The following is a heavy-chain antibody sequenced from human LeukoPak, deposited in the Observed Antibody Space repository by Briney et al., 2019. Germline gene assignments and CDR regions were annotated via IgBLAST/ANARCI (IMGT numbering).Heavy chain of an antibody. CDR3: ARGELSGIDY. J-gene: IGHJ4*02. V-gene: IGHV4-4*07. Sequence: SETLSRTCTVSGGSISSDYWSWIRQPDGKGLEWIGRIYTSGCTNYNPSLKSRVSMSVDTSKNQFSLKLSSVTAADTAVYYCARGELSGIDYWGQGTLVTVSS. CDR1: GGSISSDY. D-gene: IGHD3-10*01. CDR2: IYTSGCT.